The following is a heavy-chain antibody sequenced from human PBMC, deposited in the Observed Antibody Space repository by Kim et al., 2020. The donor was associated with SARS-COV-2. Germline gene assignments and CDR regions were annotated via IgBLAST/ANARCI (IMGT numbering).Heavy chain of an antibody. D-gene: IGHD3-10*01. CDR1: GGTFSSYA. V-gene: IGHV1-69*04. CDR2: IIPILGIA. Sequence: SVKVSCKASGGTFSSYAISWVRQAPGQGLEWMGRIIPILGIANYAQKFQGRVTITADKSTSTAYMELSSLRSEDTAVYYCAATTLYGSGSLSSYYYGMDVWGQGTTVTVSS. J-gene: IGHJ6*02. CDR3: AATTLYGSGSLSSYYYGMDV.